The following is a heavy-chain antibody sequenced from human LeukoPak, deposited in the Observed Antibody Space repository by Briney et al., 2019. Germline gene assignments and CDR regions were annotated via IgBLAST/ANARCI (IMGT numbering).Heavy chain of an antibody. CDR2: IYYSGST. J-gene: IGHJ5*02. CDR1: VGSISSSSYY. D-gene: IGHD6-19*01. Sequence: KPSETLSLTCTVSVGSISSSSYYWGWIRQPPGKGLEWIGSIYYSGSTYYNPSLKSRVTISVDTSKNQFSLKLNSVTAADTAVYFCAAQWLTGRVMTAWGQATLVTVSS. V-gene: IGHV4-39*01. CDR3: AAQWLTGRVMTA.